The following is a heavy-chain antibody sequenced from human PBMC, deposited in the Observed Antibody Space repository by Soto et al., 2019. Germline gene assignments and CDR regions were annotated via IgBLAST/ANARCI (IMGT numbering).Heavy chain of an antibody. Sequence: QVQLVESGGGVVQPGRSLRLSCAASGFTFSSYARHWVRQAPGKGLEWVAVISYDGSNKYYADSVKGRFTISRDNSKNTLYLQMNSLRAEDTAVYYCARQDYGPWFDPWGQGTLVTVSS. D-gene: IGHD4-17*01. J-gene: IGHJ5*02. V-gene: IGHV3-30-3*01. CDR3: ARQDYGPWFDP. CDR2: ISYDGSNK. CDR1: GFTFSSYA.